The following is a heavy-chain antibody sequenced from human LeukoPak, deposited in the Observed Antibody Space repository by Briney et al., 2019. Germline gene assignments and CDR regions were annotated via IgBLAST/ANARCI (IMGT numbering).Heavy chain of an antibody. V-gene: IGHV3-48*03. J-gene: IGHJ5*02. Sequence: GGSLRLSCAASGFTFSSYEMNWVRQAPGKGLEWVSYISSSGSTIYYADSVKGRFTISRDNAKNSLYLQMNSLRAEDTAVYYCARASEYSSSWYWFDPWGQGTLVTVSS. CDR1: GFTFSSYE. CDR2: ISSSGSTI. CDR3: ARASEYSSSWYWFDP. D-gene: IGHD6-13*01.